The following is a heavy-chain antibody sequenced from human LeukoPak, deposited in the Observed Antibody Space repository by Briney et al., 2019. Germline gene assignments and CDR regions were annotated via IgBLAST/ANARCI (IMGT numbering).Heavy chain of an antibody. CDR1: GGSISSSSYY. J-gene: IGHJ6*02. CDR3: ARLYSSGWSGMDV. CDR2: ISYSGST. D-gene: IGHD6-19*01. Sequence: NPSETLSLTCTVSGGSISSSSYYWGWIRQPPGKGLEWIGSISYSGSTYYNPSLKSRVTISVDTSKNQVSLRLSSVTAADSTVYYCARLYSSGWSGMDVCGQGTMVTVSS. V-gene: IGHV4-39*01.